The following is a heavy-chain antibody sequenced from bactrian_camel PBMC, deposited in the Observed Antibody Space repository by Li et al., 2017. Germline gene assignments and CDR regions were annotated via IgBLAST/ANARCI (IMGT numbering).Heavy chain of an antibody. Sequence: HVQLVESGGGSVQAGGSLRLSCLVIGYTYGITCMGWFRQAPGKEREGVAVIGTGDDNTYYADSVKGRVAISQDSDQNTIYLQMNSLKPEDTAMYYCAVNSDSRYCDYEYNNWGQGTQVTVS. CDR1: GYTYGITC. V-gene: IGHV3S54*01. D-gene: IGHD1*01. CDR3: AVNSDSRYCDYEYNN. CDR2: IGTGDDNT. J-gene: IGHJ4*01.